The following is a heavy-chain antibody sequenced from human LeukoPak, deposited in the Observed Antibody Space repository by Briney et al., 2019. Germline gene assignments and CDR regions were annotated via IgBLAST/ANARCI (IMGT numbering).Heavy chain of an antibody. D-gene: IGHD4-17*01. CDR2: ISYDGSDK. CDR1: GFTFSSHL. CDR3: ARNGEELDY. V-gene: IGHV3-30-3*01. J-gene: IGHJ4*02. Sequence: PGGSLRLSCAASGFTFSSHLMHWVRQAPGKGLEWVAVISYDGSDKYYADSVKGRFTISRDNSKNTLCLQMNSLRVEDTAVYYCARNGEELDYWGLGTLVTVSS.